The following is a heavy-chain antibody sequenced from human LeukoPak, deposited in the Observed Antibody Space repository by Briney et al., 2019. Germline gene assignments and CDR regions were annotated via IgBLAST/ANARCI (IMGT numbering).Heavy chain of an antibody. CDR3: ARDYYDSSGQEGYDAFDI. Sequence: SETLSLTCTVSGGSISSYYWSWIRQPAGKGLEWIGRVYTSGSTNYNPSLKSRVTMSVDTSKNQFSLKLSSVTAADTAVYYCARDYYDSSGQEGYDAFDIWGQGTMVTVSS. CDR1: GGSISSYY. CDR2: VYTSGST. V-gene: IGHV4-4*07. D-gene: IGHD3-22*01. J-gene: IGHJ3*02.